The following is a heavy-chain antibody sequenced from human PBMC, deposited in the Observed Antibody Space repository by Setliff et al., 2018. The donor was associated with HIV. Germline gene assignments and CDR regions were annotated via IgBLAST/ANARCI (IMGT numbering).Heavy chain of an antibody. J-gene: IGHJ3*02. CDR2: VSYNGPT. Sequence: PSETLSLTCIVSGVSITDTNYYWGWIRQPPGKGLEWIGSVSYNGPTYHNPSLKSRVASFIDTSKNHFSLYLNSVTAADTAVYYCARHLGIAGGDAFNIWGQGTLVTVSS. CDR3: ARHLGIAGGDAFNI. D-gene: IGHD6-13*01. V-gene: IGHV4-39*01. CDR1: GVSITDTNYY.